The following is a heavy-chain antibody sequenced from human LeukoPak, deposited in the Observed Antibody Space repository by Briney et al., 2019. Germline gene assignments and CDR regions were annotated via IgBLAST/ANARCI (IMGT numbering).Heavy chain of an antibody. Sequence: GGSLRLSCAASGFTFSSYSMNWVRQAPGKGLEWVSSISSSSSYIYYADSVKGRFTISRDNAKNSLYLQMNSLRAEDTAVYYCARGVGVTMVRGVIFGYWGQGTLVTVSS. CDR1: GFTFSSYS. D-gene: IGHD3-10*01. CDR3: ARGVGVTMVRGVIFGY. J-gene: IGHJ4*02. CDR2: ISSSSSYI. V-gene: IGHV3-21*01.